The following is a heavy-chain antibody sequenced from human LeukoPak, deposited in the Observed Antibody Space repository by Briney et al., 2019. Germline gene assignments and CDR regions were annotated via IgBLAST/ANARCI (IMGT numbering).Heavy chain of an antibody. CDR1: RYTLTELS. CDR3: ATYSGYALHDAFDI. Sequence: ASVKVSCKVSRYTLTELSMHWVRQAPGKGLEWMGGFDPEDGEAIYAQKFQGRVTMTEDTSTDTAYMELSGLRSEDTAVYYCATYSGYALHDAFDIWGQGTMVTVSS. D-gene: IGHD5-12*01. V-gene: IGHV1-24*01. J-gene: IGHJ3*02. CDR2: FDPEDGEA.